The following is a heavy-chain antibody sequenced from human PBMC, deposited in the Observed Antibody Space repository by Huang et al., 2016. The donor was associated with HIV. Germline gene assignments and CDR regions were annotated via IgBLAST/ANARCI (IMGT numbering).Heavy chain of an antibody. CDR3: ATKTAGMDI. D-gene: IGHD1-7*01. J-gene: IGHJ6*02. V-gene: IGHV3-7*01. CDR1: IFTFGAYW. CDR2: IKQDESEK. Sequence: GESGGRSVQPGGSLKLSCVGSIFTFGAYWMSWVRQPPGKGLEWVANIKQDESEKYYVDSVKGRFNISRDNARKVLFLEMDDLRVEDTAIYFCATKTAGMDIWGQGTTVTVSS.